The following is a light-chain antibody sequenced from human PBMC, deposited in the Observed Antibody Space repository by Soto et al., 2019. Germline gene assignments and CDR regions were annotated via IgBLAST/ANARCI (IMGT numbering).Light chain of an antibody. CDR2: DVS. V-gene: IGKV3-11*01. CDR1: QSVVSF. J-gene: IGKJ4*01. CDR3: QQRINWPLT. Sequence: EIVLTQSPGTLSLSPGERATLSCRASQSVVSFLAWYQQKPGQAPRLLMYDVSKRATGIPARFSGSGSGTDFSLTISSLEPEDFAVYYCQQRINWPLTFGGGTKVEIK.